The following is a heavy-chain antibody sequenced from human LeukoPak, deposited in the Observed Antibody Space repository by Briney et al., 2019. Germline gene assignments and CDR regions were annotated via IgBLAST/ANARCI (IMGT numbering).Heavy chain of an antibody. CDR3: ASNPKYYYDSSGYYRPGDY. J-gene: IGHJ4*02. CDR1: GFTFSSYS. CDR2: ISSSSSYI. V-gene: IGHV3-21*01. D-gene: IGHD3-22*01. Sequence: GGSLRLSCAASGFTFSSYSMNWVRQAPGKGLEWVSSISSSSSYIYYADSVKGRFTIFRDNAKNSLYLQMNRLRAEDTAVYYCASNPKYYYDSSGYYRPGDYWGQGTLVTVSS.